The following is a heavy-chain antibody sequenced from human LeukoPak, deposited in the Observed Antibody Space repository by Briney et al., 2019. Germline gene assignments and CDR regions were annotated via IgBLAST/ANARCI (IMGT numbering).Heavy chain of an antibody. J-gene: IGHJ3*01. V-gene: IGHV3-23*01. D-gene: IGHD1-26*01. CDR3: ARPTLSGSIWDAFHL. CDR1: GFTFSDSA. CDR2: ITYSGSDT. Sequence: PGGSLRLSCTASGFTFSDSALSWVRQGPEKGLEWVSSITYSGSDTYYADSVKGRFTISRDNSKNTVYLQMNSLRREDTAAYFCARPTLSGSIWDAFHLWGQGTVVVVSS.